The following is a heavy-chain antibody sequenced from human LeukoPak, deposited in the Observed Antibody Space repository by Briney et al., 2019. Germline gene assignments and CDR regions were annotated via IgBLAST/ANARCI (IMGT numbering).Heavy chain of an antibody. J-gene: IGHJ4*02. V-gene: IGHV1-2*02. Sequence: GASLKVYCKASGYTFTGYYMHWVRQAPGQGLEWMGWINPNSGSTYYAQKLQGRVTMTRDTSISRAYMELSRLRSHDTAVYYCARDHGSGSYSADYWGQGTLVTVSS. CDR2: INPNSGST. D-gene: IGHD3-10*01. CDR3: ARDHGSGSYSADY. CDR1: GYTFTGYY.